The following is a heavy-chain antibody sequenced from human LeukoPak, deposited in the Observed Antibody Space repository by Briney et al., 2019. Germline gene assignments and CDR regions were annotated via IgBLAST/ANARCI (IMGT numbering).Heavy chain of an antibody. D-gene: IGHD3-3*01. CDR2: IWFDGTNE. CDR3: AKETRVWSGIWNFDC. Sequence: GGSLRLSCLASGFSFSNYGMHWVRQAPGRGLEWVAVIWFDGTNEDYADSVKGRFTISRDNSKNTLYLQMNSLRAEDTAVYYCAKETRVWSGIWNFDCWGQGTLVTVSS. CDR1: GFSFSNYG. V-gene: IGHV3-33*06. J-gene: IGHJ4*02.